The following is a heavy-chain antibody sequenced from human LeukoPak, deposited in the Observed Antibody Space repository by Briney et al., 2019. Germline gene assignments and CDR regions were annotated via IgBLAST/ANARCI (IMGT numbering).Heavy chain of an antibody. J-gene: IGHJ6*04. CDR1: GFTFSGYW. V-gene: IGHV3-7*01. D-gene: IGHD1-1*01. Sequence: GGSLTLSCAASGFTFSGYWMNWVRQAPGKGLEWVAKIKQDGSEKYYVDSVKGRFTISRDNAKNSVYLEMNSLRVEDTAVYYCASSTGMDVWGKGTTVTVSS. CDR2: IKQDGSEK. CDR3: ASSTGMDV.